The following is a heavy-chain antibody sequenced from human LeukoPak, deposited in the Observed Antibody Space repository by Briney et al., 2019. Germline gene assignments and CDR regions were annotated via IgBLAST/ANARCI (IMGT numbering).Heavy chain of an antibody. CDR2: VNSNGRSA. D-gene: IGHD5-12*01. J-gene: IGHJ4*01. CDR3: TRGYSTRHFPFDS. CDR1: GFNFDDYG. Sequence: GGSLRLSCAASGFNFDDYGMTWVRHIPGKGLEWVAGVNSNGRSAGYAASVRGRFTISRDNAKNSLYLEMGSLRLEDTAFYFCTRGYSTRHFPFDSWGQGTLVTVSS. V-gene: IGHV3-20*04.